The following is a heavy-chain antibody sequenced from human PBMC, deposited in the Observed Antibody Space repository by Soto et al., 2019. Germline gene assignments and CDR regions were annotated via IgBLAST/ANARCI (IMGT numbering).Heavy chain of an antibody. V-gene: IGHV1-24*01. J-gene: IGHJ4*02. CDR1: GYTLTELS. CDR2: FDPEDGET. Sequence: ASVKVSCKVSGYTLTELSMHWVRQAPGKGLEWMGGFDPEDGETIYAQKFQGRVTMTTDTSTSTAYMELRSLRSDDTAVYYCARANPYDYVWESYHFDYWGQGTLVTVSS. CDR3: ARANPYDYVWESYHFDY. D-gene: IGHD3-16*01.